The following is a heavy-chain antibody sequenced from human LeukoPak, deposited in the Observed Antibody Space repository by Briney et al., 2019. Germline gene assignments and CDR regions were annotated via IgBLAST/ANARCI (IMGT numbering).Heavy chain of an antibody. CDR1: GESFTGY. J-gene: IGHJ2*01. Sequence: TSETLSLTCAVYGESFTGYWSWIRQPPGKGLEWIGETYQSGSTKYNPSLRSRVTISVDRSKNQFSLKLTSVTAADTAVYYCARSAFAEGYFDLWGRGTLVTASS. CDR2: TYQSGST. V-gene: IGHV4-34*01. CDR3: ARSAFAEGYFDL.